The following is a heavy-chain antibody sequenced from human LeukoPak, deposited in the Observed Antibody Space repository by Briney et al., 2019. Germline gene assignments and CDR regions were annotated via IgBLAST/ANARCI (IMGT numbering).Heavy chain of an antibody. Sequence: PSETLSLTCTVSGASITSSSYYWGWIRQPPGKGLEWIGAIYYSGSTNYNPALKSRVTISVDTSKNQFSLKLSSVTAADTAVYYCARQRGRWDSFDYWGQGTLVTVSS. CDR3: ARQRGRWDSFDY. CDR1: GASITSSSYY. J-gene: IGHJ4*02. D-gene: IGHD1-26*01. V-gene: IGHV4-39*01. CDR2: IYYSGST.